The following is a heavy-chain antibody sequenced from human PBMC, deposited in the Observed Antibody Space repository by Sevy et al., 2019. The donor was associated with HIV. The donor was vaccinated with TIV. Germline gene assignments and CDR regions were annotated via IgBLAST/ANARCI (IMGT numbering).Heavy chain of an antibody. D-gene: IGHD4-17*01. CDR2: IYYSGST. V-gene: IGHV4-39*01. CDR1: GGSISSSSYY. CDR3: ARHSLTEDYGDYGGYFDY. Sequence: SETLSLTCTVSGGSISSSSYYWGWIRQPPGKGLEWIGSIYYSGSTYYNPSLKSRVTISVDTSKNQFSLKLSSVTAADTAVYYCARHSLTEDYGDYGGYFDYWGQRTLVTVSS. J-gene: IGHJ4*02.